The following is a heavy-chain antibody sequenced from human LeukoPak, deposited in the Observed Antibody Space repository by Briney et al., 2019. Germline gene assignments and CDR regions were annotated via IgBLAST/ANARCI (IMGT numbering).Heavy chain of an antibody. CDR3: ATRGITVVNPHRTFDY. Sequence: ASVKVSCKVSGYTFTELSIHWVRQAPGQGLEWMGGFEPEDGETIYAQKFQGRVTMTEDTSTDTAYMELSSLRSGDTAVYYCATRGITVVNPHRTFDYWGQGTLVTVSS. CDR1: GYTFTELS. V-gene: IGHV1-24*01. CDR2: FEPEDGET. D-gene: IGHD4-23*01. J-gene: IGHJ4*02.